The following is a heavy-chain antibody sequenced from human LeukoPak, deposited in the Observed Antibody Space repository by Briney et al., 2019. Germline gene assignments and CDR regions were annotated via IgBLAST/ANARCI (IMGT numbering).Heavy chain of an antibody. V-gene: IGHV3-30-3*01. CDR3: ARDGPTYYYDSSGFS. CDR2: ISYDGSNK. CDR1: GFTFSSYA. D-gene: IGHD3-22*01. J-gene: IGHJ4*02. Sequence: GRSLRLSCAASGFTFSSYAMHWVRQAPGKGLEWVAVISYDGSNKYYADSVKGRFTISRDNSKNTLYLQMNCLRAEDTAVYYCARDGPTYYYDSSGFSWGQGTLVTVSS.